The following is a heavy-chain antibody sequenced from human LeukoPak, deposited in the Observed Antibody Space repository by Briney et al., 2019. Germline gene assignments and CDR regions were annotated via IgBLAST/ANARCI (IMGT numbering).Heavy chain of an antibody. CDR1: GFTFSSYW. V-gene: IGHV3-7*01. CDR3: ARAVWSGYSSPHYYYYGMDV. CDR2: IKQDGSEK. J-gene: IGHJ6*02. D-gene: IGHD3-3*01. Sequence: GGSLRLSCAASGFTFSSYWMSWVRQAPGKGLEWVANIKQDGSEKYYVDSVKGRFTISRDNAKNSLYLQMNSLRAEDTAVYYCARAVWSGYSSPHYYYYGMDVWGQGTTVTVSS.